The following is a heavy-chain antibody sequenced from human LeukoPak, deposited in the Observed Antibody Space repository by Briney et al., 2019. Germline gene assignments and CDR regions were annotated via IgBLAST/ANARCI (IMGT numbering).Heavy chain of an antibody. V-gene: IGHV3-66*02. CDR2: IYSGGST. J-gene: IGHJ4*02. D-gene: IGHD5-18*01. CDR1: GFTVSSNF. CDR3: AREGYSSGSRTGIDY. Sequence: GGSLRLSCAASGFTVSSNFMNWVRQAPGRGLEWVSVIYSGGSTSYSDSVKGRFTISRDNSKNTLFLQMNSLRIDDTAVYYCAREGYSSGSRTGIDYWGQGTLVTVSS.